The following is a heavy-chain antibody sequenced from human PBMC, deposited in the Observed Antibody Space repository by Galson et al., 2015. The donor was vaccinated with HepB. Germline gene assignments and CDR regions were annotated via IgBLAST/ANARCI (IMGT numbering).Heavy chain of an antibody. Sequence: SVKVSCKASGYTFTSYGISWVRQAPGQGLEWMGWISAYNGNTNYAQKLQGRVTMTTDTSTSTAYMELRSLRSDDTAVYYCARLARNYDFWSGYYPDYYYGMDVWGQGTTVTVSS. J-gene: IGHJ6*02. V-gene: IGHV1-18*04. CDR2: ISAYNGNT. CDR3: ARLARNYDFWSGYYPDYYYGMDV. D-gene: IGHD3-3*01. CDR1: GYTFTSYG.